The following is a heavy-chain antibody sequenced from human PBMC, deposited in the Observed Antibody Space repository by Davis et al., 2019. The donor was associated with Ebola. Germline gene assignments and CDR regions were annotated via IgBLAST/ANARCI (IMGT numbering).Heavy chain of an antibody. CDR1: GFTFSSYW. CDR3: ARGRAVAALYYVDY. V-gene: IGHV3-7*03. CDR2: IKQVGCEK. D-gene: IGHD6-19*01. J-gene: IGHJ4*02. Sequence: GESLKISCAASGFTFSSYWMSWVRQAPGKGQEWVANIKQVGCEKYYVDSVKGRFTISRDNAKNSLYLQMNSLRAEDTAVYYCARGRAVAALYYVDYWGQGTLVTVSS.